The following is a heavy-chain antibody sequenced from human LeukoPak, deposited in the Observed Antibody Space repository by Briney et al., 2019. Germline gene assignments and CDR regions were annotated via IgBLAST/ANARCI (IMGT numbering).Heavy chain of an antibody. CDR2: IYRGAST. CDR1: GFTVSSNY. V-gene: IGHV3-53*01. Sequence: GGSLRLSCAAPGFTVSSNYMSWVRQAPGKGLEWVSVIYRGASTYYADSVKGRFTISRDNSKNTLDLQMNSLRAEDTAVYYCARTYPYSSSWYGMDVWGQGTTVTVSS. D-gene: IGHD6-13*01. J-gene: IGHJ6*02. CDR3: ARTYPYSSSWYGMDV.